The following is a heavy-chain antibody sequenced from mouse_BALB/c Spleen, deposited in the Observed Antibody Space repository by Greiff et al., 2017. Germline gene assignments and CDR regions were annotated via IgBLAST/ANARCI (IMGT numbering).Heavy chain of an antibody. V-gene: IGHV1-69*02. D-gene: IGHD1-1*01. CDR3: TRGGDYGFAY. Sequence: QVQLQQSGAELVRPGASVKLSCKASGYTFTSYWINWVKQRPGQGLEWIGNIYPSDSYTNYNQKFKDKATLTVDKSSSTAYMQLSSPTSEDSAVYYCTRGGDYGFAYWGQGTLVTVSA. J-gene: IGHJ3*01. CDR2: IYPSDSYT. CDR1: GYTFTSYW.